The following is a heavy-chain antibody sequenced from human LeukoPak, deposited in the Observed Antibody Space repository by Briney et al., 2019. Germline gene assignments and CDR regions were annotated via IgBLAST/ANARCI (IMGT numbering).Heavy chain of an antibody. CDR3: AREINPDAFDI. V-gene: IGHV3-53*05. CDR2: IYSGGTT. CDR1: GFTVSSNY. Sequence: GGSLRLSCAASGFTVSSNYMTWVRQAPGKGLEWVSIIYSGGTTYYADSVKGRFTISRDNSKNTLYLQMNSLRAEDTAVYYCAREINPDAFDIWGQGTMVTVSS. J-gene: IGHJ3*02.